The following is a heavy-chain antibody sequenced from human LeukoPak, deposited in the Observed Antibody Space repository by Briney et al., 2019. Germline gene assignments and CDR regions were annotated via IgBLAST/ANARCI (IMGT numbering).Heavy chain of an antibody. J-gene: IGHJ3*01. CDR2: VHYDGSEK. V-gene: IGHV3-30*02. D-gene: IGHD5-24*01. Sequence: PEGSLRLSCAASGFSLINSDMHWVRQAPGKGLEWVAFVHYDGSEKHYADSLKGRFTISRDNSKNTLYLQMNSLRGEDTAVYYCARNRVGFHYADAFDLWGQGTMVTVSS. CDR3: ARNRVGFHYADAFDL. CDR1: GFSLINSD.